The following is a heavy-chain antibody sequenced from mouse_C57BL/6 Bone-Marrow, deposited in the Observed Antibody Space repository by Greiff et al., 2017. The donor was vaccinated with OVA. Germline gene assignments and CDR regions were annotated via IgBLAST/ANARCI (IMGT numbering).Heavy chain of an antibody. J-gene: IGHJ4*01. CDR1: GYTFTSYW. D-gene: IGHD2-3*01. CDR2: IYPGSGST. CDR3: AREDGYYGYAMDY. V-gene: IGHV1-55*01. Sequence: VKLQESGAELVKPGASVKMSCKASGYTFTSYWITWVKQRPGQGLEWIGDIYPGSGSTNYNEKFKSKATLTVDTSSSTAYMQLSSLTSEDSAVYYCAREDGYYGYAMDYWGQGTSVTVSS.